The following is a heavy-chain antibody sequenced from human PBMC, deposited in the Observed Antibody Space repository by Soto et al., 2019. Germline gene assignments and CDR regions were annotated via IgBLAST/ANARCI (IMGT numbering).Heavy chain of an antibody. J-gene: IGHJ4*02. CDR3: ARTVVAATPGYFDY. CDR2: IIPIFGTA. D-gene: IGHD2-15*01. Sequence: QVQLVQSGAEVKKPGSSVKVSCKASGGTFSSYAISWVRQAPGQGLEWMGGIIPIFGTANYAQQFKGRVTITADESTSTAYMELRSLRAEDTAVYYCARTVVAATPGYFDYWGQVTLVTVSS. CDR1: GGTFSSYA. V-gene: IGHV1-69*01.